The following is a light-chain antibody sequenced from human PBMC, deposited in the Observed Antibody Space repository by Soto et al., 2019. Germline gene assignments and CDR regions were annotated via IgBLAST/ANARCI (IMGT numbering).Light chain of an antibody. Sequence: EIVLTQSPGTLSLSPGERATLSCRASQSVGKNFVAWYQQKPGQAPRFLIYGASTRATGIPDRFSGSGSGTDFTLTINRLEPEDFAVYYCHQYADSPRTFGQGTKVEI. J-gene: IGKJ1*01. CDR2: GAS. CDR3: HQYADSPRT. CDR1: QSVGKNF. V-gene: IGKV3-20*01.